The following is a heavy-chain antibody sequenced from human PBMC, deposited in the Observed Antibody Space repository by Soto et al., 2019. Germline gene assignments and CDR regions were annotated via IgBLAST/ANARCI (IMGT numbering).Heavy chain of an antibody. Sequence: SETLSLTCTVSGGSISGYYWSWIRQPAGKGLEWIGRIYTSGSTNYNPSLKSRVTMSVDTSKNQFSLKLSSVTAADTAVYYCARSSNTGYSSGWYFGNWFDPWGQGTLVTVSS. V-gene: IGHV4-4*07. CDR3: ARSSNTGYSSGWYFGNWFDP. D-gene: IGHD6-19*01. J-gene: IGHJ5*02. CDR1: GGSISGYY. CDR2: IYTSGST.